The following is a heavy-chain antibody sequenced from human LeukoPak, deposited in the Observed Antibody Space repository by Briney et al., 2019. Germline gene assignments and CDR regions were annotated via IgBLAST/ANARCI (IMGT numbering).Heavy chain of an antibody. J-gene: IGHJ4*02. CDR2: INPNSGGT. CDR3: ARGAPLGGSYPFDY. Sequence: GASVKVSCKASGYTFTGYYMHWVRQAPGQGLEWMGWINPNSGGTNYAQKFQGRVTMTRDTSISTAYMELSRLRSDDTAVYYCARGAPLGGSYPFDYWGQGTLVTVSS. CDR1: GYTFTGYY. D-gene: IGHD1-26*01. V-gene: IGHV1-2*02.